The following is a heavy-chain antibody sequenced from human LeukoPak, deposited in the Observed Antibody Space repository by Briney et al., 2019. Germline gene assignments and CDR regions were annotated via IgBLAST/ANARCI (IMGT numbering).Heavy chain of an antibody. J-gene: IGHJ4*02. D-gene: IGHD5-12*01. CDR3: ARDNRGWGGYDFDY. CDR1: GFTFSSYW. V-gene: IGHV3-7*05. Sequence: PGGSLRLSCAASGFTFSSYWMSWVRQAPGKGLEWVANIKQDGSEKYYVDSVKGRFTISRDNAKNSLYLQMNSLRAEGTAVYYCARDNRGWGGYDFDYWGQGTLVTVSS. CDR2: IKQDGSEK.